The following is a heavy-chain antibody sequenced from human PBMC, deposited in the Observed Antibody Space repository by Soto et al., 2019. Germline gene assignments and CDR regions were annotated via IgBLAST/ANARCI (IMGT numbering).Heavy chain of an antibody. V-gene: IGHV3-66*01. D-gene: IGHD3-3*01. Sequence: PGGSLRLSCAASGFTVNSNYMSWVRQAPGKGLEWVSVIYSGGSTYYADSVKGRFTISRDNSKNTLYLQMNSLRAEDTAVYYCATNPNYDFSFMDVWGKGTTVTVSS. CDR3: ATNPNYDFSFMDV. CDR2: IYSGGST. J-gene: IGHJ6*03. CDR1: GFTVNSNY.